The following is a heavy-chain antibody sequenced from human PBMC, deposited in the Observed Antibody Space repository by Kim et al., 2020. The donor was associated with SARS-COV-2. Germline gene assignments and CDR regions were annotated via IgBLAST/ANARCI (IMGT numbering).Heavy chain of an antibody. Sequence: GGSLRLSCTASGFTYDDYYMAWIRLAPGMGLEWISFISASGLTKFYADSVKSRFTISRDNAKKTVYLQMNNLRVEDTAVYYCARRFNDDSSGIDYWGQGTPVTVSP. CDR1: GFTYDDYY. V-gene: IGHV3-11*01. D-gene: IGHD2-15*01. CDR3: ARRFNDDSSGIDY. CDR2: ISASGLTK. J-gene: IGHJ4*02.